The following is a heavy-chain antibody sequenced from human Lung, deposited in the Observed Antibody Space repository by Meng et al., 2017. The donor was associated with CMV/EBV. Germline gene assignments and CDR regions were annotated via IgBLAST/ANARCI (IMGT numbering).Heavy chain of an antibody. V-gene: IGHV7-4-1*02. CDR1: GYGFTSYA. CDR2: INTNTGNP. Sequence: QVQLVHSGSEVKNLRSSANVSFYASGYGFTSYAMYWVRQAPGQGLEWMGWINTNTGNPTYAQGFSGRFVFSLDTYVSTAYLQISSLKAEDNAVYYCSRGVVGATAGDYWGQGTLVTVSS. D-gene: IGHD1-26*01. J-gene: IGHJ4*02. CDR3: SRGVVGATAGDY.